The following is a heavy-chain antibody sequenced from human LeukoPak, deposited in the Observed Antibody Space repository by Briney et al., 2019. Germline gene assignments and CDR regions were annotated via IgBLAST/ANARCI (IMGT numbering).Heavy chain of an antibody. V-gene: IGHV3-53*01. CDR2: IYSGGST. Sequence: GGSLRLSCAASGFTVSSNYMSWVRQAPGKGLEWVSVIYSGGSTYYADSVKGRSTISRDNSKNTLYLQMNSLRAEDTAVYYCARGEVASILDYWGQGTLVTVSS. J-gene: IGHJ4*02. D-gene: IGHD5-24*01. CDR1: GFTVSSNY. CDR3: ARGEVASILDY.